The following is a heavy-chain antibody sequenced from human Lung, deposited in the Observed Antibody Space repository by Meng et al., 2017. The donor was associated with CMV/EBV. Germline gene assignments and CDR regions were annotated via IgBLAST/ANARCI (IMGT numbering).Heavy chain of an antibody. Sequence: GGSXRLSCAASGFTFSSYAMSWVRQAPGKGLEWVSVIYSGGSSTYSADSVKGRFTISRDNSKNTLYLQMNSLRAEDTAVYYCAKVRGYCSSTSCSPLHYVGQGXLVTVSS. CDR1: GFTFSSYA. J-gene: IGHJ4*02. CDR2: IYSGGSST. V-gene: IGHV3-23*03. CDR3: AKVRGYCSSTSCSPLHY. D-gene: IGHD2-2*01.